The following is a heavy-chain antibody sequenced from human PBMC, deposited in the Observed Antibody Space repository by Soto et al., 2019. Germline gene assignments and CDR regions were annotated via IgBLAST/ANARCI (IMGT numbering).Heavy chain of an antibody. D-gene: IGHD6-13*01. V-gene: IGHV1-69*13. Sequence: SVKVSCKASGGTFSSYAISWVRQAPGQGLEWMGGIIPIFGTANYAQKFQGRVTITANESTSTAYMELSSLRSEDTAVYYCARGPLAAAYWYFDLWGRGTLVTVSS. CDR1: GGTFSSYA. J-gene: IGHJ2*01. CDR3: ARGPLAAAYWYFDL. CDR2: IIPIFGTA.